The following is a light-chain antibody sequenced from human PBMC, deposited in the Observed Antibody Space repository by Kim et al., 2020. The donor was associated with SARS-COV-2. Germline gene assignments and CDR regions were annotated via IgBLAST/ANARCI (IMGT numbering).Light chain of an antibody. CDR3: QTWGTGIQVV. CDR1: SGHSNYA. Sequence: QAVVTQSPSASASLGASVKLTCTLSSGHSNYAIAWHQQQPEKGPRYLMKLNSDGSHSKGDGIPERFSGSSSGAERYLTISSLQSEDEADYYCQTWGTGIQVVFGGGTQLTVL. V-gene: IGLV4-69*01. J-gene: IGLJ2*01. CDR2: LNSDGSH.